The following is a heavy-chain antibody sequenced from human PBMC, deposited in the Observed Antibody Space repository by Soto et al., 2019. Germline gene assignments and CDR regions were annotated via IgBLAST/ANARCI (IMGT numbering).Heavy chain of an antibody. D-gene: IGHD3-10*01. J-gene: IGHJ4*02. Sequence: GGSLGLSCAASGLTFINYMSWVRQSPGKGLEWVSVIYSGGSTYYADSVKGRFTISRDNSKNTLYLQMNSLRAEDTAVYYCASRPSDVSYYGVFDYWGQGTVVTVSS. CDR2: IYSGGST. V-gene: IGHV3-53*01. CDR3: ASRPSDVSYYGVFDY. CDR1: GLTFINY.